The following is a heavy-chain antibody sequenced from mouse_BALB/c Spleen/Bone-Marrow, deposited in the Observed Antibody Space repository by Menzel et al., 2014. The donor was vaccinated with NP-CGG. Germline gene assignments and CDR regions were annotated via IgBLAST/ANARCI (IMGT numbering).Heavy chain of an antibody. Sequence: ESGPGLVIPSQSVSLTCTVSGSSITSDYAWNWIRQFPGSKLEWMGYINYNGSTTYNPSLTSRTSITRNTSKNQLFLQLNSVTNEDTATYYCSRDYYGSGYFDCWGQGTTLTVSS. CDR2: INYNGST. CDR1: GSSITSDYA. CDR3: SRDYYGSGYFDC. J-gene: IGHJ2*01. V-gene: IGHV3-2*02. D-gene: IGHD1-1*01.